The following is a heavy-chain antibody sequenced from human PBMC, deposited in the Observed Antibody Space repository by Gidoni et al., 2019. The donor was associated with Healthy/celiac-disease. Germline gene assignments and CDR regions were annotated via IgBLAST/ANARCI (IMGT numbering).Heavy chain of an antibody. D-gene: IGHD6-19*01. V-gene: IGHV5-51*01. J-gene: IGHJ5*02. Sequence: EVQLVQSGAEVKKPGESLKISCKGSGYSFTSYWIGWVRQMPGKGLEWMGIIYPGDADTRYSPSFQGQVTISADKSISTAYLQWSSLKASDTAMYYCARRIYSSGWYSPGWFDPWGQGTLVTVSS. CDR2: IYPGDADT. CDR3: ARRIYSSGWYSPGWFDP. CDR1: GYSFTSYW.